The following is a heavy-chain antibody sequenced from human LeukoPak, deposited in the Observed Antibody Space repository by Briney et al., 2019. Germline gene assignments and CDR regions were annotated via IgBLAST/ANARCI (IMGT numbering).Heavy chain of an antibody. Sequence: QPGGSLRLSCAASGFTFSTFSMNWVRQAPGKGLEWVSYISSSSSSIYYADSVKGRFTISRDSAKNSLYLQMNSLRAEDTAVYYCASSPTTTVTPPWGQGTLVTVSS. J-gene: IGHJ5*02. D-gene: IGHD4-17*01. V-gene: IGHV3-48*01. CDR1: GFTFSTFS. CDR2: ISSSSSSI. CDR3: ASSPTTTVTPP.